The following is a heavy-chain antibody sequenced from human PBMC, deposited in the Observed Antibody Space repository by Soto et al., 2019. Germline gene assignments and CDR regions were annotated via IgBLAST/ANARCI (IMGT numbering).Heavy chain of an antibody. V-gene: IGHV3-23*01. D-gene: IGHD6-6*01. CDR3: AKALQYSSSRDYFYYGMDV. Sequence: GGSLRLSCAASGFTFSNYSMSWVRQAPGKGLEWVSGMNSGGRSYYADSVKGRFTISRDTSKNMLYLQMNSLRADDTAVFYCAKALQYSSSRDYFYYGMDVWGQGTTVTVSS. CDR2: MNSGGRS. J-gene: IGHJ6*02. CDR1: GFTFSNYS.